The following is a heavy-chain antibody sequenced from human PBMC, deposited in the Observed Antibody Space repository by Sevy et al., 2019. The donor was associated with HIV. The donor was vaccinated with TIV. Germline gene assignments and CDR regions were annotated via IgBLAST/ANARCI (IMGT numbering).Heavy chain of an antibody. CDR3: XRDSGYXXXXXXXX. D-gene: IGHD3-22*01. V-gene: IGHV3-33*01. CDR1: GXTXGXXG. J-gene: IGHJ4*02. CDR2: IYYDXXXK. Sequence: GGSXRLSXXASGXTXGXXGXHWXXQAPGXXLXWVAVIYYDXXXKYYRASVKGRFTISRDNSKNTVYLQMNSLSAEDTGLYHCXRDSGYXXXXXXXXWGLGTLVTVSS.